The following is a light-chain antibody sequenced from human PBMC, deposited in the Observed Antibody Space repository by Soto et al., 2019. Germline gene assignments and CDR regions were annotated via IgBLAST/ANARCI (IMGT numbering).Light chain of an antibody. V-gene: IGLV1-40*01. J-gene: IGLJ6*01. CDR1: SSNIGAGYD. CDR3: QSYYSTLSARYV. Sequence: QPVLTQPPSVSGAPGQRVTISCTGSSSNIGAGYDVHWYQQRPGAAPKLLISANINRPSGVPDRFSGSKSGTSASLAITGLQADDEGDYYCQSYYSTLSARYVFGTGTQLTVL. CDR2: ANI.